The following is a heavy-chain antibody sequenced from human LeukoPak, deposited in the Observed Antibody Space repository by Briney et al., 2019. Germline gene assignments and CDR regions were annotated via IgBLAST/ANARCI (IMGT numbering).Heavy chain of an antibody. CDR1: GGSISNYF. J-gene: IGHJ4*02. CDR2: IYTSGST. V-gene: IGHV4-4*07. CDR3: ARDDPVRMTATLDY. D-gene: IGHD2-21*02. Sequence: KTSETLSLTCTVSGGSISNYFWSWVRQPAGEGLEWIGRIYTSGSTNYNPSLRSRVTISVDMSKNQFSLKLSSVTAADTAVYYCARDDPVRMTATLDYWGQGTLVTVSS.